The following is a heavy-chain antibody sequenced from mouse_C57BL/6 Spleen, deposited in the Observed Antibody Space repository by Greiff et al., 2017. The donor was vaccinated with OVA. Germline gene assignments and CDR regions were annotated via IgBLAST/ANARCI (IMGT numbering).Heavy chain of an antibody. CDR3: ARSGAYYSNFFDY. V-gene: IGHV1-53*01. CDR1: GYTFTSYW. CDR2: INPSNGGT. J-gene: IGHJ2*01. Sequence: QVQLQQPGTELVKPGASVKLSCKASGYTFTSYWMHWVKQRPGQGLEWIGNINPSNGGTNYNEKFKSKATLTVDKSSSTTYMQLRSLTTADSSVVYCARSGAYYSNFFDYWGQGTTLTVSS. D-gene: IGHD2-5*01.